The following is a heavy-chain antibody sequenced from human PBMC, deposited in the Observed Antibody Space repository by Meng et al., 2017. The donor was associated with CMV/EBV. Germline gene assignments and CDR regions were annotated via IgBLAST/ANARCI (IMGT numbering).Heavy chain of an antibody. CDR2: IRSKANSYAT. CDR3: TRTNAYYDFWSGYGMGYYYYGMDV. D-gene: IGHD3-3*01. Sequence: GESLKISCAASGFTFSGSAMHWVRQASGKGLEWVGRIRSKANSYATAYAASVKGRFTISRDDSKNTAYLQMNSLKTEDTAVYYCTRTNAYYDFWSGYGMGYYYYGMDVWGQGTTVTVSS. V-gene: IGHV3-73*01. CDR1: GFTFSGSA. J-gene: IGHJ6*02.